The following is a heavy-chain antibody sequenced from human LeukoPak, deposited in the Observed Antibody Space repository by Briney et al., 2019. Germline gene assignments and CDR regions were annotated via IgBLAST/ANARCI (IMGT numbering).Heavy chain of an antibody. Sequence: PSETLSLTCAVYGGPFSGYCWSWIRQPPGKGLEWIGEINHSGSTNYNPSLKSRVTISVDTSKNQFSLKLSSVTAADTAFYYCARGLSAIVYWGQGTLVTVSS. CDR1: GGPFSGYC. CDR2: INHSGST. CDR3: ARGLSAIVY. V-gene: IGHV4-34*01. D-gene: IGHD2-15*01. J-gene: IGHJ4*02.